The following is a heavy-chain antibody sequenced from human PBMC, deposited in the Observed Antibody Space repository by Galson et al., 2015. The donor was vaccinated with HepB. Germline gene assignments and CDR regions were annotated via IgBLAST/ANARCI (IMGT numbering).Heavy chain of an antibody. Sequence: ETLSLTCTVSGGSISSYYWSWIRQPPGKGLEWIGYIYYSGSTNYNPSLKSRVTISVDTSKNQFSLKLSSVTAADTAVYYCARGKGLGVYFDYWGQGTLVTVSS. CDR1: GGSISSYY. CDR2: IYYSGST. J-gene: IGHJ4*02. V-gene: IGHV4-59*01. D-gene: IGHD3-10*01. CDR3: ARGKGLGVYFDY.